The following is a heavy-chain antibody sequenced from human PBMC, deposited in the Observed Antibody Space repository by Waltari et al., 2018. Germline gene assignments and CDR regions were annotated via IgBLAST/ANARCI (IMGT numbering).Heavy chain of an antibody. CDR1: GFTFSSYW. CDR2: INSDGSSQ. CDR3: ARGGMTTVTNDAFDI. J-gene: IGHJ3*02. V-gene: IGHV3-74*01. Sequence: EVQLVESGGGLVQPGGSLRLSCAASGFTFSSYWMHWVRQAPGKGLVGVSRINSDGSSQSYADSVKGRFTISRDNAKNTLYLQMNSLRAEDTAVYYCARGGMTTVTNDAFDIWGQGTMVTVSS. D-gene: IGHD4-17*01.